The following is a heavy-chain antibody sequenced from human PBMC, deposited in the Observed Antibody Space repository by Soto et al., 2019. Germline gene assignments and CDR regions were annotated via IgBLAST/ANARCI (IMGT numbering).Heavy chain of an antibody. CDR1: GFTFSSYA. J-gene: IGHJ4*02. CDR2: IDGSGRNT. V-gene: IGHV3-23*01. D-gene: IGHD2-15*01. Sequence: GGSLRLSCAASGFTFSSYAMSWVRQAPGKGLEWVSGIDGSGRNTYYADSVKGRFTISRDNSKNTLSVQMNGLRVEDTALYYCAKDGGSVCSGGTCYFQAPDYWGQGTLVTVSS. CDR3: AKDGGSVCSGGTCYFQAPDY.